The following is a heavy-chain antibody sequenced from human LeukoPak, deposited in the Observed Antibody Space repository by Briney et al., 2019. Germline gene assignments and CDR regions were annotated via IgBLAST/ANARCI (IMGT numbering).Heavy chain of an antibody. CDR3: ARNLWFGDGVYYFDY. CDR2: ISSSSSYI. V-gene: IGHV3-21*01. D-gene: IGHD3-10*01. Sequence: GGSLRLSCAASGFTFSSYSMNWVRQAPGKGLEWVPSISSSSSYIYYADSVKGRFTISRDNAKNSLYLQMNSLRAEDTAVYYCARNLWFGDGVYYFDYWGQGTLVTVSS. CDR1: GFTFSSYS. J-gene: IGHJ4*02.